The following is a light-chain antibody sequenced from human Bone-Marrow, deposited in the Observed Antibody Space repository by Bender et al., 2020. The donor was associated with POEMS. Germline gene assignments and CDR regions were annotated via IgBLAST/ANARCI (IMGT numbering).Light chain of an antibody. CDR1: SSNTGSGYD. V-gene: IGLV1-40*01. Sequence: QSVLTQPPSVSGAPGQRVTISCTGSSSNTGSGYDINWYQHLPGTAPKLLIYGYNNRPSGVPDRFSGSKSGTSASLAITGLQAEDEADYYCSSYARGDSRLFGGGTKLTVL. J-gene: IGLJ3*02. CDR2: GYN. CDR3: SSYARGDSRL.